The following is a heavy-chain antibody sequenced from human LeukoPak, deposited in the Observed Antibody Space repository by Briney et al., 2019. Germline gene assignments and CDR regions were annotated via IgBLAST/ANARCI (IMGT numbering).Heavy chain of an antibody. CDR3: ARARKVVAAPRCGIDP. Sequence: GGFLRLSCAASGFTFSSYAMHWVRQAPGKGLEWVAVISYDGSNKYYADSVKGRFTISRDNSKNTLYLQINSLRAEDTAVYYCARARKVVAAPRCGIDPWGQGTLVTVSS. CDR2: ISYDGSNK. J-gene: IGHJ5*02. CDR1: GFTFSSYA. D-gene: IGHD2-15*01. V-gene: IGHV3-30*04.